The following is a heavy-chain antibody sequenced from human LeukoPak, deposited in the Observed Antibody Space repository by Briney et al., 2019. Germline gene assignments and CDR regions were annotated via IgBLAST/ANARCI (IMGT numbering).Heavy chain of an antibody. Sequence: SETLSLTCTVSGGSISSSSYYWGWIRQPPGKGLEWIGSIYYSGSTYYNPSLKSRVTISVDTSKNQFSLKLSSVTAADTAVYYCARDPLWFGEVVFDYWGQGTLVTVSS. J-gene: IGHJ4*02. CDR2: IYYSGST. CDR3: ARDPLWFGEVVFDY. V-gene: IGHV4-39*07. CDR1: GGSISSSSYY. D-gene: IGHD3-10*01.